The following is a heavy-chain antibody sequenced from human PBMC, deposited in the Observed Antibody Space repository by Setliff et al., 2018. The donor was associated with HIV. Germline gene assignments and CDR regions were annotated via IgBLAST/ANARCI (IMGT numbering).Heavy chain of an antibody. J-gene: IGHJ6*03. CDR3: ARGPVDTAMVRGDYLYYMDV. CDR2: MNPNSGDT. V-gene: IGHV1-8*01. D-gene: IGHD5-18*01. CDR1: GYTFTSYD. Sequence: ASVKVSCKASGYTFTSYDINWVRQATGQGLEWMGWMNPNSGDTGYAQKFQGRVTMTRSTSISTAYMELSSLKSGDTAVYYCARGPVDTAMVRGDYLYYMDVWGKGTTVTVSS.